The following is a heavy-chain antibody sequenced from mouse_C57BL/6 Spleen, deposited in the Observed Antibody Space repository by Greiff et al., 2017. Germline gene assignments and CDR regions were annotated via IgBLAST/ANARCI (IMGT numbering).Heavy chain of an antibody. J-gene: IGHJ2*01. V-gene: IGHV1-15*01. D-gene: IGHD2-4*01. Sequence: QVQLQQSGAELVRPGASVTLSCKASGYTFTDYEMHWVKQTPVHGLEWIGAIDPETGGTAYNQKFKGKAILTADKSSSTAYMELRSLTSEDSAVYYCTRDYDYDGYYFDDWGQGTTLTVSS. CDR1: GYTFTDYE. CDR3: TRDYDYDGYYFDD. CDR2: IDPETGGT.